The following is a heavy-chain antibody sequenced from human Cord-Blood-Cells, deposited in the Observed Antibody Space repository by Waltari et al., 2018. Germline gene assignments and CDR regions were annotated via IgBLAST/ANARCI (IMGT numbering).Heavy chain of an antibody. V-gene: IGHV1-2*02. CDR3: AREGCTNGVCWVNAFDI. J-gene: IGHJ3*02. CDR1: GYTFPGYY. D-gene: IGHD2-8*01. CDR2: INPNSGGT. Sequence: QVQLVQSGAEVKKPGASVKVTCKASGYTFPGYYMHWVRQAPGQGLEWMGWINPNSGGTNYAQKFQGRVTMTRDTSISTAYMELSRLRSDDTAVYYCAREGCTNGVCWVNAFDIWGQGTMVTVSS.